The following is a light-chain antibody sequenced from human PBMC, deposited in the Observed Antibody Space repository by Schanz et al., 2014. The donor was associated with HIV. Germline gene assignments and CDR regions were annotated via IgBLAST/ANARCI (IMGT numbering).Light chain of an antibody. J-gene: IGKJ1*01. CDR1: QNIGKW. Sequence: DVQMTQSPSTLSASVGDRVTITCRASQNIGKWLTWYQQKPGKAPNVLIFQASRLKNGVPSRFTGSGFGTEFTLTISSLQPDDIGTYFCHQYDISSWTFGQGTKVEIK. V-gene: IGKV1-5*03. CDR3: HQYDISSWT. CDR2: QAS.